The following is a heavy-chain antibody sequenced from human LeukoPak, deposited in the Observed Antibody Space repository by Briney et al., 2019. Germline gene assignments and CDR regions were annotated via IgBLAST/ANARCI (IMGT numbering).Heavy chain of an antibody. D-gene: IGHD6-19*01. V-gene: IGHV6-1*01. Sequence: SQTLSLTCGISGDSVSSNSAAWNWIRQSASRGLEWLGRTYYRSKWYNNYAVSVKSRITINPDSSKNQVSLQLNSVTPEDTAMNYCARENSRGRFDYWGQGTLVTVSS. CDR1: GDSVSSNSAA. CDR2: TYYRSKWYN. J-gene: IGHJ4*02. CDR3: ARENSRGRFDY.